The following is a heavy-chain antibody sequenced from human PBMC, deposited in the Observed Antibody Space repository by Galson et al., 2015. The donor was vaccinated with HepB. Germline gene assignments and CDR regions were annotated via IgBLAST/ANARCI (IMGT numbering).Heavy chain of an antibody. V-gene: IGHV3-30*04. D-gene: IGHD3-10*01. J-gene: IGHJ4*02. CDR2: ISYDGSNK. CDR3: ARGAVRGPLDY. Sequence: SLRLSCAASGFTFSSYAMHWVRQAPGKGLEWVAVISYDGSNKYYADSVKGRFTISRDNSKNTLYLQMNSLRAEDTAVYYCARGAVRGPLDYWGQGTLVTVSS. CDR1: GFTFSSYA.